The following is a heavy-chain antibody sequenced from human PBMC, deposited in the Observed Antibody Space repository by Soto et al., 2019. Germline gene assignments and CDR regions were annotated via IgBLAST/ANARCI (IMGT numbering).Heavy chain of an antibody. V-gene: IGHV3-21*01. CDR3: ARGATIFGVVIMGYFDY. D-gene: IGHD3-3*01. Sequence: LRLSCAASGFTFSSYSMNWVRQAPGKGLEWVSSISSSSSYIYYADSVKGRFTISRDNAKNSLYLQMNSLRAEDTAVYYCARGATIFGVVIMGYFDYWGQGTLVTVSS. CDR1: GFTFSSYS. CDR2: ISSSSSYI. J-gene: IGHJ4*02.